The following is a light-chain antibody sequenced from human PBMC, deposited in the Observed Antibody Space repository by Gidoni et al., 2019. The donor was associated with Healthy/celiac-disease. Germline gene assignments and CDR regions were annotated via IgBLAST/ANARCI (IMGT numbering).Light chain of an antibody. V-gene: IGLV2-14*01. CDR2: DGS. CDR1: SSDVGGYNY. CDR3: SSYTSSSPPGYV. J-gene: IGLJ1*01. Sequence: QSALTQHAYMSGSPRQSITISCTGTSSDVGGYNYVSCYQQHPGNAPKLMIYDGSNRLSGVSNRFSGSQSGNTAFLTTSGLQAEDEADYYCSSYTSSSPPGYVFGTVTKVTVL.